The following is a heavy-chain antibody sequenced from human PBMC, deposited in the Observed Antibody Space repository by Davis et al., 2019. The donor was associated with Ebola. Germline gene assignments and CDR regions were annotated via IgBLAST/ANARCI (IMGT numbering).Heavy chain of an antibody. V-gene: IGHV4-34*01. D-gene: IGHD3-10*01. CDR2: INHSGST. J-gene: IGHJ6*02. Sequence: PSETLSLTCAVYGGSFSGYYWSWIRQPPGKGLEWIGEINHSGSTNYNPSLKSRVTISVDTSKNQFSLKLSSVTAADTAVYYCARGHSYGSMVYGMDVWGQGTTVTVSS. CDR3: ARGHSYGSMVYGMDV. CDR1: GGSFSGYY.